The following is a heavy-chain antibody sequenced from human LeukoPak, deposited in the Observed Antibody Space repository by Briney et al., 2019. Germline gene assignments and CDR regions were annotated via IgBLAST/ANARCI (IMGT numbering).Heavy chain of an antibody. Sequence: GGSLRLSCAASGFTFSSYAMSWVRQAPGKGLEWVSAISGSGGSTYYADSVKGRFTISRDNSKNTLYLQMNSLRAEDTAVYYCAKVSYCDCVWGILRHWGQGTLVTVSS. V-gene: IGHV3-23*01. CDR3: AKVSYCDCVWGILRH. CDR2: ISGSGGST. J-gene: IGHJ4*02. D-gene: IGHD3-16*01. CDR1: GFTFSSYA.